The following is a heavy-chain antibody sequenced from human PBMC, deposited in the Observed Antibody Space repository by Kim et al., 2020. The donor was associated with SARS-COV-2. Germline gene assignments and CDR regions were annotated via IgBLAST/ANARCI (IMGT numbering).Heavy chain of an antibody. CDR3: AKESGSGSYYAWTYYYYGMDV. J-gene: IGHJ6*02. D-gene: IGHD3-10*01. V-gene: IGHV3-30*18. CDR2: ISYDGSNK. CDR1: GFTFSSYG. Sequence: GGSLRLSCAASGFTFSSYGMHWVRQAPGKGLEWVAVISYDGSNKYYADCVKGRFTISRDNSKNTLYLQMNSLRAEDTAVYYCAKESGSGSYYAWTYYYYGMDVWGQGTTVTVSS.